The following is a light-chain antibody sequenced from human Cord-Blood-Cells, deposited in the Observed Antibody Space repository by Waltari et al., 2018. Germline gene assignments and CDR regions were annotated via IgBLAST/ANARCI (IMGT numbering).Light chain of an antibody. V-gene: IGLV2-23*02. J-gene: IGLJ3*02. Sequence: QSALTPPASVSGSPGQSLTISCTGTSSAVGSYNFVSWYQQHPGKAPKLMIYEVSKRPSGVSNRFSGSKSGNTASLTISGLQAEDEADYYCCSYAGSSTFWVFGGGTKLTVL. CDR2: EVS. CDR1: SSAVGSYNF. CDR3: CSYAGSSTFWV.